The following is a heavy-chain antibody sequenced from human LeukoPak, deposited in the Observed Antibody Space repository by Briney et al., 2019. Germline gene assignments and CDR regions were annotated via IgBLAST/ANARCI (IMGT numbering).Heavy chain of an antibody. CDR2: IYYSGST. Sequence: SETLSLTCTVSGGSISSGDYYWSWIRQPPGKGLEWIGYIYYSGSTYYNPPLKSRVTISVDTSKNQFSLKLSSVTAADTAVYYCARDRNYYGSGSSGMDVWGKGTTVTVSS. V-gene: IGHV4-30-4*01. CDR1: GGSISSGDYY. CDR3: ARDRNYYGSGSSGMDV. D-gene: IGHD3-10*01. J-gene: IGHJ6*04.